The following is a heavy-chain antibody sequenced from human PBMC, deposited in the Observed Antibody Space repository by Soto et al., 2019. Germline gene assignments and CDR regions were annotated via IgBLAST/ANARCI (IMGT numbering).Heavy chain of an antibody. D-gene: IGHD2-15*01. CDR2: IYYSGST. J-gene: IGHJ6*02. CDR3: ARLLRVDYYPYGMDV. CDR1: GGSISSSSYY. V-gene: IGHV4-39*01. Sequence: XATLSLTCTVSGGSISSSSYYWGWIRQPPGKGLEWIGSIYYSGSTYYNPSLKSRVTISVDTSKNQFSLKLSSVTAADTAVYYCARLLRVDYYPYGMDVWGQGTTVTVSS.